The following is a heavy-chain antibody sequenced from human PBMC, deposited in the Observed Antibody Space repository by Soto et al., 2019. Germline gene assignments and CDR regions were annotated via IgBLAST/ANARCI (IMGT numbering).Heavy chain of an antibody. CDR2: IDPRDSYV. J-gene: IGHJ5*02. CDR3: ARLFCSTTTCDSRFDP. Sequence: KVSCKASGYTFTGYYMHWVRQAPGQGLEWMGRIDPRDSYVNYSPSFQGHVTISLDKSISTAYLQWGSLKASDTAMYYCARLFCSTTTCDSRFDPWGQGTLVTV. D-gene: IGHD2-2*01. CDR1: GYTFTGYY. V-gene: IGHV5-10-1*01.